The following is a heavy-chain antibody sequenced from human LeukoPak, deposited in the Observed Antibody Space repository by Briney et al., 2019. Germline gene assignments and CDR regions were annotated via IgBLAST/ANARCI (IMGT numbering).Heavy chain of an antibody. CDR2: IRGDESRK. Sequence: GGSLRLSCAASGFSFSSYWMTWLRQAPGKGLEWVANIRGDESRKYYLDSVKGRFTISRDNAKNSLYLQMNSLRAEDTAVYYCARDTSTYPEYFQHWGQGTLVTVSS. CDR3: ARDTSTYPEYFQH. D-gene: IGHD3-16*01. CDR1: GFSFSSYW. V-gene: IGHV3-7*01. J-gene: IGHJ1*01.